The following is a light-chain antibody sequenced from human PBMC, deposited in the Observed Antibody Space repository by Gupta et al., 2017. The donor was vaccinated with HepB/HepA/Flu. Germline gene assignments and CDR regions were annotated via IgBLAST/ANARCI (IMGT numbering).Light chain of an antibody. V-gene: IGKV4-1*01. Sequence: DIVMTQSPDLLAESLGERATINCKSSQSVLYSSNNKNYLAWYQQKPGQPPKLLIYWVSTRESGVPDRFSGSGSGTDFTLTISSLQAEDVAIYYCQQYYSTPYTFGQGTKLEIK. CDR3: QQYYSTPYT. CDR2: WVS. CDR1: QSVLYSSNNKNY. J-gene: IGKJ2*01.